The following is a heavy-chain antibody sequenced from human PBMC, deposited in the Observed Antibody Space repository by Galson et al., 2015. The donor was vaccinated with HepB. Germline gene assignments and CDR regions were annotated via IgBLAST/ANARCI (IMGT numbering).Heavy chain of an antibody. D-gene: IGHD2-2*02. CDR3: ARRYCSSTSCYTMGDWFDP. Sequence: QSGAEVKKPGESLRISCKGSGYSFPSYWISWVRQMPGKGLEWMGRIDPSDSYTNYSPSFQGHDTISADKSISTAYLQWSSLKASDTAMYYCARRYCSSTSCYTMGDWFDPWGQGTLVTVSS. CDR2: IDPSDSYT. J-gene: IGHJ5*02. CDR1: GYSFPSYW. V-gene: IGHV5-10-1*01.